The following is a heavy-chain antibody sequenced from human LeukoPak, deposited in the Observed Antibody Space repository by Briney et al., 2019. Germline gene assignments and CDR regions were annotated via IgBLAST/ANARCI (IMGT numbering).Heavy chain of an antibody. D-gene: IGHD3-10*01. J-gene: IGHJ4*02. Sequence: GESLKISFKGSGYSFTSYWIRWVRPMPGKGLGWMGRLDPSDSYTNYSPSFQGHVTISADKSISTAYLQWSSLKASDTAMYYCATYYGSGSHDYWGQGTLVTVSS. CDR3: ATYYGSGSHDY. CDR2: LDPSDSYT. CDR1: GYSFTSYW. V-gene: IGHV5-10-1*01.